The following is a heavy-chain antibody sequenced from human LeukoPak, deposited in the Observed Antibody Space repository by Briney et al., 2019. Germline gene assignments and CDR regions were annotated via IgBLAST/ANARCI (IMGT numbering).Heavy chain of an antibody. Sequence: GGSLRLSCAAPGFTFSNAWMSWVRQAPGKGLEWVGRIKSKTDGGTTDYAAPVKGRFTISRDDSKNTLYLQMNSLKTEDTAVYYCTTPMVRGVIIAFDYWGQGTLVTVSS. V-gene: IGHV3-15*01. CDR3: TTPMVRGVIIAFDY. CDR2: IKSKTDGGTT. J-gene: IGHJ4*02. CDR1: GFTFSNAW. D-gene: IGHD3-10*01.